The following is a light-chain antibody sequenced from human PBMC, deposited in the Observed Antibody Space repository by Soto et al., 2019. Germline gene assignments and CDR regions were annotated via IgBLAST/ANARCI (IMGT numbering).Light chain of an antibody. Sequence: GERATLSCRASQSVSSSYLAWYQQKPGQAPRLLIYGASSRATGIPDRFSGSGSGTDFTLTISRLEPEDFAVYYCQQYGSSPPWTFGQGTKVDIK. J-gene: IGKJ1*01. V-gene: IGKV3-20*01. CDR2: GAS. CDR1: QSVSSSY. CDR3: QQYGSSPPWT.